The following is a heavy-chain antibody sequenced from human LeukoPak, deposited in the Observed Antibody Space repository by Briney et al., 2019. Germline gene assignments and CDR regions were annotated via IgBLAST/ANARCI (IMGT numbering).Heavy chain of an antibody. D-gene: IGHD3-10*01. J-gene: IGHJ4*02. CDR2: IYYSGST. CDR3: ARKPYGSGRFDY. CDR1: GGSVNSGSYY. Sequence: SEALSLTCTVSGGSVNSGSYYWGWIRQPPGEGLEWIGNIYYSGSTSYSPSLKSRVTISVDTSKNQFSLKLNSVTAADTAVYYCARKPYGSGRFDYWGQGTLVTVSS. V-gene: IGHV4-39*01.